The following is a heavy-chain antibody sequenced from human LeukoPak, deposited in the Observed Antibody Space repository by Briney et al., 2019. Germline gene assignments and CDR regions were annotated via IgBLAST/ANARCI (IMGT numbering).Heavy chain of an antibody. Sequence: GGSLGLSCAASGFTFSSYAMSWVRQAPGKGLEWVSVISGSGGSTHDADSVKGRFTISRDNSKNTLYLQMNSLRAEDTAVYYCAKGLFNWNDLGYFDYWGQGTLVTVSS. V-gene: IGHV3-23*01. CDR1: GFTFSSYA. D-gene: IGHD1-1*01. CDR2: ISGSGGST. CDR3: AKGLFNWNDLGYFDY. J-gene: IGHJ4*02.